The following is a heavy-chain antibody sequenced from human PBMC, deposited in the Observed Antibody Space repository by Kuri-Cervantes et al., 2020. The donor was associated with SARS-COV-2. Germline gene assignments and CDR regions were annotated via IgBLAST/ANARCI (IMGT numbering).Heavy chain of an antibody. D-gene: IGHD4-23*01. CDR3: ARDLTTVVTNYYYYGMDV. J-gene: IGHJ6*02. CDR1: GGTFSSYA. CDR2: ISAYNGNT. Sequence: ASVKVSCKASGGTFSSYAISWVRQAPGQGLEWMGWISAYNGNTNYAQKLQGRVTMTTDTSTSTAYMELRSLRSDDTAVYYCARDLTTVVTNYYYYGMDVWGQGTTVTVSS. V-gene: IGHV1-18*01.